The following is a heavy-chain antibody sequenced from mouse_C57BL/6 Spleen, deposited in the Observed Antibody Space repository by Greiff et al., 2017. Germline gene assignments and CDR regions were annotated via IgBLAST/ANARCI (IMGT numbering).Heavy chain of an antibody. Sequence: VQLQQSGPELVKPGASVKISCKASGYTFTDYYMNWVKQSHGKSLEWIGDINPNNGGTSYNQKFKGKATLTVDKSSSTAYMELRSLTSEDSAVYYCARSSTGSNYWGQGTTLTVSS. J-gene: IGHJ2*01. CDR1: GYTFTDYY. V-gene: IGHV1-26*01. CDR3: ARSSTGSNY. D-gene: IGHD4-1*02. CDR2: INPNNGGT.